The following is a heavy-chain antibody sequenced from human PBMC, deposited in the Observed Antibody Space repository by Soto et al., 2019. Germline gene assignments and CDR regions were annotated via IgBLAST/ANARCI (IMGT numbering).Heavy chain of an antibody. J-gene: IGHJ4*02. CDR1: GFTFSSGS. Sequence: GGSLRLPCAASGFTFSSGSMSWVRLAPGEGMEWVSSITSSSNYIHYGDSVKGRFAISRDNAKNSLYLQMNSLRAEDTAMYFCARDTNYYASGSGVXYWGQGTLVXGSS. V-gene: IGHV3-21*01. CDR2: ITSSSNYI. CDR3: ARDTNYYASGSGVXY. D-gene: IGHD3-10*01.